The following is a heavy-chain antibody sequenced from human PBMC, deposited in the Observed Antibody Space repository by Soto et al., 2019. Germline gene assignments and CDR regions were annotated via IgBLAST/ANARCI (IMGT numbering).Heavy chain of an antibody. D-gene: IGHD3-3*01. CDR1: GFTFSSYW. CDR2: INSDGSST. J-gene: IGHJ6*03. V-gene: IGHV3-74*01. CDR3: ATYYDFSNYYSYMDV. Sequence: GSLRLSCAASGFTFSSYWMHWVRQAPGKGLVWVSRINSDGSSTSYADSVKGRFTISRDNAKNTLYLQMNSLRAEDTAVYYCATYYDFSNYYSYMDVWGKGTTVTVSS.